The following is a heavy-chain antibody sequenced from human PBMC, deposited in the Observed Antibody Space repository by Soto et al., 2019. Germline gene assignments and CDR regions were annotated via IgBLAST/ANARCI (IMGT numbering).Heavy chain of an antibody. CDR1: GGSFSGYY. D-gene: IGHD2-15*01. J-gene: IGHJ6*02. CDR2: INHSGST. CDR3: ARGGGYCSGGSCPWNCGMDV. Sequence: SETLSLTCAVYGGSFSGYYWSWIRQPPGKGLEWIGEINHSGSTNYNPSLKSRVTISVDTSKNQFSLKLSSVTAADTAVYYCARGGGYCSGGSCPWNCGMDVWGQGTTVTVSS. V-gene: IGHV4-34*01.